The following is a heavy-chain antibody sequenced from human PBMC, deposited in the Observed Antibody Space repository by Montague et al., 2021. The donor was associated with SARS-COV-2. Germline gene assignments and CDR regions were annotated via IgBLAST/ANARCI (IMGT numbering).Heavy chain of an antibody. CDR1: DGSFSDYS. J-gene: IGHJ4*02. D-gene: IGHD3-22*01. CDR3: ARGRQHINMVVAVVTGGDYCFDS. V-gene: IGHV4-34*01. Sequence: SETLSLTCAVYDGSFSDYSWTWIRQPPGKGLEWIGEINHRGSTNYNPSLKSRVTISVDTSKNQFSLKLTSVTAADTAVYYCARGRQHINMVVAVVTGGDYCFDSWGQGTLVAVSS. CDR2: INHRGST.